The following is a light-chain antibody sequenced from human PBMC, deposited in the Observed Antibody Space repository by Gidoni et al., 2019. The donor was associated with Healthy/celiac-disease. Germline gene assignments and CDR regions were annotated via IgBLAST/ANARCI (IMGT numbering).Light chain of an antibody. Sequence: DSQMTQSPSSLSASVGDRVTITCQASQDISNYLNWYQQKPGKAPKLLIYDASNLETGVPSRFSGSGSGTDFTFTISSLQPEAIATYYCQQYDNLPLTFXGXTKVEIK. V-gene: IGKV1-33*01. CDR1: QDISNY. CDR2: DAS. CDR3: QQYDNLPLT. J-gene: IGKJ4*01.